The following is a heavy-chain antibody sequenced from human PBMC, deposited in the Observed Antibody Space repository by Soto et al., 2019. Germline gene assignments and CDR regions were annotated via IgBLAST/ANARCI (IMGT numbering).Heavy chain of an antibody. CDR3: AKGHWVDALDI. CDR1: GFTFSSYA. J-gene: IGHJ3*02. Sequence: EVQLLESGGGLVQPGGSLRLSCAASGFTFSSYAMSWVRQAPGKGLEWVSALSGSGGSTYYADSVKGRFTISRDNSKNTLYLRMNSLRAGDSAVYYCAKGHWVDALDIWGQGTMVTVSS. D-gene: IGHD7-27*01. V-gene: IGHV3-23*01. CDR2: LSGSGGST.